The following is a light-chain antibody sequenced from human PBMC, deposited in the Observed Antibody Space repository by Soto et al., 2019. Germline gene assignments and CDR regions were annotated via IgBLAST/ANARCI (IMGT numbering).Light chain of an antibody. Sequence: PGDRATLSCRASQSVSSSYLAWYQQKPGQAPRLLIYGASSRATGIPDRFSGSGSGTDFTLTISRLEPEDFVVYYCQQYGSSPQTFGQGTKVEIK. CDR2: GAS. CDR3: QQYGSSPQT. J-gene: IGKJ1*01. V-gene: IGKV3-20*01. CDR1: QSVSSSY.